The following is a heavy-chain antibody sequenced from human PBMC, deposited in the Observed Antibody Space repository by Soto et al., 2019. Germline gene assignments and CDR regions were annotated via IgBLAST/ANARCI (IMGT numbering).Heavy chain of an antibody. D-gene: IGHD3-3*01. CDR1: GGSISTNQW. V-gene: IGHV4-4*02. CDR2: IFHVGST. CDR3: ARLQPDTSGYYFDH. Sequence: QVHLQESGPGLVKPSGTLSLTCAVSGGSISTNQWWNWVRQAPGKGLEWIGEIFHVGSTNYNPSHKRRVIISVDKSKNQFSLNLSSVTAADTAVYYCARLQPDTSGYYFDHWGQGDLVTVSS. J-gene: IGHJ4*02.